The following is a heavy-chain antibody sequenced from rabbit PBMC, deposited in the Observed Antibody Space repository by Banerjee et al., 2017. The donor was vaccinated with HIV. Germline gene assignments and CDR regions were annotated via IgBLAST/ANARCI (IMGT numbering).Heavy chain of an antibody. CDR1: GFSFSSDYY. CDR2: IYTSSGST. D-gene: IGHD4-2*01. J-gene: IGHJ2*01. V-gene: IGHV1S40*01. CDR3: ASTGYAGDGYGTFDP. Sequence: QSLEESGGDLVKPGASLTLSCTASGFSFSSDYYMCWVRQAPGKGLEWIGCIYTSSGSTYYASWAKGRFTITRSTSLNTVTLQLNSLTAADTATYFCASTGYAGDGYGTFDPWGPGTLVTVS.